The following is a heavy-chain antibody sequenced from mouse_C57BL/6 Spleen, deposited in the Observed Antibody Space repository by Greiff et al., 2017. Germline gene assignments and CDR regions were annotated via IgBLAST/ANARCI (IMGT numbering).Heavy chain of an antibody. Sequence: VQLQQSGAELVKPGASVKLSCTASGFNIKDYYMHWVKQRTEQGLEWIGRIDPEDGETKYAPKLQGKATITAYTSSNTAYLQISSLPSEDTAVYYCAREGLCSNYALDDWGQGTTVTVSS. CDR1: GFNIKDYY. CDR2: IDPEDGET. V-gene: IGHV14-2*01. J-gene: IGHJ4*01. CDR3: AREGLCSNYALDD. D-gene: IGHD3-3*01.